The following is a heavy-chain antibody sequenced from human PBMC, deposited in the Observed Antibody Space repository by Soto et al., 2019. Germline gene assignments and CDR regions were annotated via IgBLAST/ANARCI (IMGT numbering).Heavy chain of an antibody. Sequence: PGGSLRLSCAASGFFFSSYTMHWVRHAQGNGLEWVAAISHDGSNKHYADSVKGRFTISRDNSKNTLYLQINSLRAEETAVYYCARAEDYDHWGGAPKYFDNWGQGTQVTVSS. D-gene: IGHD3-3*01. CDR1: GFFFSSYT. CDR3: ARAEDYDHWGGAPKYFDN. J-gene: IGHJ4*02. V-gene: IGHV3-30*03. CDR2: ISHDGSNK.